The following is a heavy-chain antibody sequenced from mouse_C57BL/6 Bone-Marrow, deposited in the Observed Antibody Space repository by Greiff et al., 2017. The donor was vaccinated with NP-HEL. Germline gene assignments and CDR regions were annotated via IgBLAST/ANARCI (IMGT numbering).Heavy chain of an antibody. CDR1: GFTFSDYG. CDR2: ISNLAYSI. V-gene: IGHV5-15*01. D-gene: IGHD1-1*01. CDR3: ARQGFITTVVANAMDY. Sequence: EVKVVESGGGLVQPGGSLKLSCAASGFTFSDYGMAWVRQAPRKGPEWVAFISNLAYSIYYADTVTGRFTISRENAKNTLYLEMSSLRSEDTAMYYCARQGFITTVVANAMDYWGQGTSVTVSS. J-gene: IGHJ4*01.